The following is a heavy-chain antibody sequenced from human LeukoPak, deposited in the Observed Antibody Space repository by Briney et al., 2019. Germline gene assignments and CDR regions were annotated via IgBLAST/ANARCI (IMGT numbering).Heavy chain of an antibody. D-gene: IGHD5-18*01. CDR3: ASRDTATGLD. V-gene: IGHV4-34*01. CDR1: GGSFSGYY. Sequence: PSETLSLTCAVYGGSFSGYYWSWIRQPPGKGLEWIGEINHSGSTNYNPFLKSRVTISVDTSKNQFSLKLSSVTAADTAVYYCASRDTATGLDWGQGTLVTVSS. J-gene: IGHJ4*02. CDR2: INHSGST.